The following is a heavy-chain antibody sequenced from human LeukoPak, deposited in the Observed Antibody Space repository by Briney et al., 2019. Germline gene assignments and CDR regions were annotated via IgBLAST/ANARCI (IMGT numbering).Heavy chain of an antibody. Sequence: GGSLRLSCAASGFTFSSYAMSWVRQAPGKGLEWVSAISGSGGSTYYADSVKGRFTISRDNSKNTLYLQMNRLRAEDTAVYYCAKDSYDFWSGYRSSGYFDYWGQGTLVTVSS. CDR3: AKDSYDFWSGYRSSGYFDY. CDR2: ISGSGGST. J-gene: IGHJ4*02. CDR1: GFTFSSYA. V-gene: IGHV3-23*01. D-gene: IGHD3-3*01.